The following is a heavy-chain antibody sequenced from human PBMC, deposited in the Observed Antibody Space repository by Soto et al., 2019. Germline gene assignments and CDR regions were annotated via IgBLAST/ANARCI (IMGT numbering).Heavy chain of an antibody. V-gene: IGHV1-46*01. CDR2: INPSGGST. D-gene: IGHD6-13*01. CDR3: ARHYSPKSSSWYGWELYYYYGMDV. J-gene: IGHJ6*02. Sequence: ASVKVSCKASGYTFTSYYMHWVRQAPGQGLEWMGIINPSGGSTSYAQKFQGRVTMTRDTSTSTVYMELSSLRSEDTAMYYCARHYSPKSSSWYGWELYYYYGMDVWGQGTTVTVSS. CDR1: GYTFTSYY.